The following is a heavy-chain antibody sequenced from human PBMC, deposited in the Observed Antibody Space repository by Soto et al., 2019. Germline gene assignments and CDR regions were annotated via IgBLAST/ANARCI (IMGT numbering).Heavy chain of an antibody. V-gene: IGHV3-7*01. J-gene: IGHJ6*02. D-gene: IGHD3-3*01. Sequence: PGGSLRLSCAASGFTFSSYWMSWVRQAPGKGLEWVANIKQDGSEKYYVDSVKGRFTISRDNAKNSLYLQMNSLRAEDTAVYYCARDARITIFGVVIQDYYYYYGMDVWGHGTTVTVSS. CDR2: IKQDGSEK. CDR1: GFTFSSYW. CDR3: ARDARITIFGVVIQDYYYYYGMDV.